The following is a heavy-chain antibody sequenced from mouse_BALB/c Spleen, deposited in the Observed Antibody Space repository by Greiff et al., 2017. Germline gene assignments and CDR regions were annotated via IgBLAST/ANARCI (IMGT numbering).Heavy chain of an antibody. D-gene: IGHD2-2*01. CDR3: ARWLPYLYYFDY. J-gene: IGHJ2*01. V-gene: IGHV5-17*02. Sequence: EVKLMESGGGLVQPGGSRKLSCAASGFTFSSFGMHWVRQAPEKGLEWVAYISSGSSTIYYADTVKGRFTISRDNPKNTLFLQMTSLRSEDTAMYYCARWLPYLYYFDYWGQGTTLTVSS. CDR1: GFTFSSFG. CDR2: ISSGSSTI.